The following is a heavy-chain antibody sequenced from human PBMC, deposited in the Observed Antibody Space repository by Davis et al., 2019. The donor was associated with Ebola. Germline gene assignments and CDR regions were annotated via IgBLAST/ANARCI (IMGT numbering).Heavy chain of an antibody. V-gene: IGHV4-61*01. CDR1: GDSITTGSYY. J-gene: IGHJ6*03. D-gene: IGHD2-2*01. CDR3: ARIVVVPFNSSYNYMDV. Sequence: SETLSLTCTVSGDSITTGSYYWSWIRQSPGKELEWIGYKFDSGPSNYNPSLQSRVTISIDTSKNQFSLRLRSVPAADTAVYYCARIVVVPFNSSYNYMDVWGKGATVTVSS. CDR2: KFDSGPS.